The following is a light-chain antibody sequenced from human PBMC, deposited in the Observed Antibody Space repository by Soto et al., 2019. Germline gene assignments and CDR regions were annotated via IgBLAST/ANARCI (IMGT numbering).Light chain of an antibody. J-gene: IGKJ2*01. Sequence: IVLTQSPGILSLSPGERATLSCRASQTVISNYLAWYLQKPGQAPRLLIYGASTRATGISDRLSGSGSGTDFTLTITRLEPEDFAMYYCQHYGSSPRTFGQGTKLEIK. CDR3: QHYGSSPRT. CDR1: QTVISNY. CDR2: GAS. V-gene: IGKV3-20*01.